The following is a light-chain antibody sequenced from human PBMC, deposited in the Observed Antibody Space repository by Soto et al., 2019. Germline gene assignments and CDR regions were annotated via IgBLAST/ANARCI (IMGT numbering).Light chain of an antibody. Sequence: EIVMTQSPATLSVSPGERATLSCRASQSVSSNLAWYQQKPSQAPRLLIYGPSTRATGIPARFSGSGSGTEFTLTSSSLQSEDSAVYYCQQFNSWPGTFGQGTKVEIK. CDR3: QQFNSWPGT. CDR2: GPS. J-gene: IGKJ1*01. CDR1: QSVSSN. V-gene: IGKV3-15*01.